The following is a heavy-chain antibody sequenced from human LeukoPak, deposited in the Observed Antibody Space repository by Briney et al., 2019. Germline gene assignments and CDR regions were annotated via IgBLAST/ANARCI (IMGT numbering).Heavy chain of an antibody. J-gene: IGHJ5*02. Sequence: SGTLSLTCAVSGGSISSYYWSWIRQSPGKGLEWIGYIYHSGSTNYNPSLKSRVTFSVDTSKNQFSLKLSSVIAADTAVYYCARQRVAAAENWFDPWGQGTLVTVSS. CDR2: IYHSGST. CDR3: ARQRVAAAENWFDP. CDR1: GGSISSYY. D-gene: IGHD6-13*01. V-gene: IGHV4-59*08.